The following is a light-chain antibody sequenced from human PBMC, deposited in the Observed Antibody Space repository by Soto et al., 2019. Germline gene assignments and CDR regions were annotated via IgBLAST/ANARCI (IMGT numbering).Light chain of an antibody. Sequence: DIRMTQSPSTVSASVGDRVTITCRASQYINTWLAWYQQKPGKAPRVLIYDASSLQSGVPSRFSGSGSGTEFTLTISSLEPDDFATYYCQQSDGHFGQGTKLEIK. CDR2: DAS. V-gene: IGKV1-5*01. J-gene: IGKJ2*01. CDR3: QQSDGH. CDR1: QYINTW.